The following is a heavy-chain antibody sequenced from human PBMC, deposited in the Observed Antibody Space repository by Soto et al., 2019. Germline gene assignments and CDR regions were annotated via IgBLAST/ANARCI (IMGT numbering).Heavy chain of an antibody. CDR3: ARGIEGGRYGLCDY. Sequence: EVQLVESGGGFVQPGGSLRLSCAASGFTFSSYWMTWFRQAPGKGLEWVANIKEDGSEKYYVDFVKGRFTISRDNAKNSLYLQMNSLRGEDTAVYYCARGIEGGRYGLCDYWGQGTLVTVSS. D-gene: IGHD1-26*01. J-gene: IGHJ4*02. CDR1: GFTFSSYW. CDR2: IKEDGSEK. V-gene: IGHV3-7*01.